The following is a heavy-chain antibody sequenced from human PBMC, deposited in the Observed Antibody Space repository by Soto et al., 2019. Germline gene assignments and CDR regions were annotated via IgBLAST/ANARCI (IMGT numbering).Heavy chain of an antibody. CDR1: GGTFSSYA. D-gene: IGHD3-22*01. J-gene: IGHJ4*02. CDR2: IIPIFGTA. Sequence: SVKVSCKASGGTFSSYAISWVRQAPGQGLEWMGGIIPIFGTANYAQKFQGRVTITADESTSTAYMELSSLRSEDTAVYYCAREDYYDSSGYYSHFDYWGQGTLVTVSS. CDR3: AREDYYDSSGYYSHFDY. V-gene: IGHV1-69*13.